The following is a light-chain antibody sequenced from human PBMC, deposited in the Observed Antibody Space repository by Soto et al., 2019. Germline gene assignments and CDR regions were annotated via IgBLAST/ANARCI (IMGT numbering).Light chain of an antibody. Sequence: QSALTQPASVSGSPGQSSTISGTGTTSDVGSHNFVSWYQQLPGKAPKLLIYEVTNRPSGTSNRFSGSKSGNTASLTISGLQAEDEADYYCSSFTNSILVFGGGTKLTVL. CDR1: TSDVGSHNF. J-gene: IGLJ3*02. V-gene: IGLV2-14*01. CDR3: SSFTNSILV. CDR2: EVT.